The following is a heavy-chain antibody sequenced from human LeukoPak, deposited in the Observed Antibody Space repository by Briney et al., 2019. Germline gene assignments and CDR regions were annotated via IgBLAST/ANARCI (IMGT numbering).Heavy chain of an antibody. Sequence: PGGSLRLSCAASGFTFDDYAMHWVRQAPGKGLEWVSLISWDGGSTYYADSVKGRFTISRDNSKNSLYLQMNSLRAEDTAVYYCAKEMASGSYVDYWGQGTLVTVSS. V-gene: IGHV3-43D*03. J-gene: IGHJ4*02. CDR2: ISWDGGST. CDR3: AKEMASGSYVDY. D-gene: IGHD1-26*01. CDR1: GFTFDDYA.